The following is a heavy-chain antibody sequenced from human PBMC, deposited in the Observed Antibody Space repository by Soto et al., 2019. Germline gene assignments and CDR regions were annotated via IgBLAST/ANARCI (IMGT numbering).Heavy chain of an antibody. CDR1: GFTFSSYA. D-gene: IGHD2-8*01. CDR3: ARDKGEGYCTNGVCYYFDY. V-gene: IGHV3-64*01. CDR2: ISSNGGST. Sequence: GGSLRLSCAASGFTFSSYAMHWVRQAPGKGLEYVSAISSNGGSTYYANSVKGRFTISRDNSKNTLYLQMGSLRAEDMAVYYCARDKGEGYCTNGVCYYFDYWGQGTLVT. J-gene: IGHJ4*02.